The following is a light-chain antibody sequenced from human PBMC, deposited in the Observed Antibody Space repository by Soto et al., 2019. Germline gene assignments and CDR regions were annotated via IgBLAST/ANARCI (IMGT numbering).Light chain of an antibody. CDR3: QQYRYSPRT. CDR1: QSVDIN. J-gene: IGKJ1*01. Sequence: EILLTQSPATLSVSPGDRVTLAFRASQSVDINLAWYQQTAGQSPRLLVYGASTKATDMPGRFSGRGSGTEFTLTINKLQSEDFEVYYCQQYRYSPRTFGQGTKVEI. V-gene: IGKV3-15*01. CDR2: GAS.